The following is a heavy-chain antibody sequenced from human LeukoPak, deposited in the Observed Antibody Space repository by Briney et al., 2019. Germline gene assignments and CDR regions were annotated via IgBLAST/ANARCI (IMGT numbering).Heavy chain of an antibody. CDR1: GFTFSRHT. J-gene: IGHJ4*02. V-gene: IGHV3-30*18. D-gene: IGHD2-15*01. Sequence: GGSLRLSCAASGFTFSRHTMHWVRQAPGKGLEWVAVISFDGTKHYYADSVKGRFTIARDNSKNTLYLQMSSLRGQDTAIYYCVKDRAAVLEYWGQGTLVTVSS. CDR2: ISFDGTKH. CDR3: VKDRAAVLEY.